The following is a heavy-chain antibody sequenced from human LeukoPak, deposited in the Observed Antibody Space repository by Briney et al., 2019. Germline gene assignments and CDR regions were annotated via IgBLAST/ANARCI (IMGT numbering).Heavy chain of an antibody. V-gene: IGHV3-23*01. J-gene: IGHJ6*02. CDR3: AKEWASDV. CDR1: GFTLSDFA. Sequence: PGGSLRLSCAASGFTLSDFAMSWVRQSPVKGLEWVSSLSNAGDRTYYTDFVRGRFTVSRDKSNNTLYLQMISLRAEDTAVYYCAKEWASDVWGQGTTVTVSS. CDR2: LSNAGDRT.